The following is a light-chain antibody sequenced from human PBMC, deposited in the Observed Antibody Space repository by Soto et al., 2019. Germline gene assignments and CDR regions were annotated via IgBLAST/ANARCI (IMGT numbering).Light chain of an antibody. CDR1: QSVRSY. CDR2: AVS. Sequence: DIQLTQSPSSLSASVGDRVTVTCRASQSVRSYLHWYQQKPGKAPKLLIYAVSSLQNGVSSRFSGSGSGTDFTLSISNLQPEDLGTYYCQQTSRTPTFGGGTKVEIK. J-gene: IGKJ4*01. CDR3: QQTSRTPT. V-gene: IGKV1-39*01.